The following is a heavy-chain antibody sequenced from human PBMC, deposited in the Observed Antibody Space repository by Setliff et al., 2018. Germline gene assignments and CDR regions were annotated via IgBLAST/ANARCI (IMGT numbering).Heavy chain of an antibody. J-gene: IGHJ6*03. Sequence: TGQGLEWMGWMDPNSGNTGYAQKFQGRVTITRNTSISTAYMELSSLRSEDTAVYYCARGGGQIHYDFWSGYFSDPQPNYYYYYMDVWGKGTTVTVSS. D-gene: IGHD3-3*01. V-gene: IGHV1-8*03. CDR2: MDPNSGNT. CDR3: ARGGGQIHYDFWSGYFSDPQPNYYYYYMDV.